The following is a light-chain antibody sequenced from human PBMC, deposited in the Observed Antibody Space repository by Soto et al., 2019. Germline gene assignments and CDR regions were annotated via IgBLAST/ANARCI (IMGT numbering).Light chain of an antibody. CDR1: SSNIGNNV. V-gene: IGLV1-36*01. J-gene: IGLJ2*01. CDR2: YDD. CDR3: AAWDDSLNGPV. Sequence: QPVLTQPPSVSEAPRQRVTISCSGSSSNIGNNVVNWYQQLPGKAPKLLIYYDDLVPSGVSDRFPGSKSGTSASLAISGLQSEDEADYYCAAWDDSLNGPVFGGGTQLTVL.